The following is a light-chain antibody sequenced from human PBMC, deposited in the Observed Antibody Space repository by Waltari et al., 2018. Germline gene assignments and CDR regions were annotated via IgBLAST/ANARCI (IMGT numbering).Light chain of an antibody. CDR3: QQYYSTPPT. V-gene: IGKV4-1*01. CDR2: WAS. J-gene: IGKJ1*01. Sequence: EIVLTQSPDSLAVSLGERATINCKSSQSVLYSPNNKNYLAWYQQKPGQPPKLLICWASIRESGVPDRFRGSGSGTDFTLTISSLQAEDVAVYYCQQYYSTPPTFGQGTKVEIK. CDR1: QSVLYSPNNKNY.